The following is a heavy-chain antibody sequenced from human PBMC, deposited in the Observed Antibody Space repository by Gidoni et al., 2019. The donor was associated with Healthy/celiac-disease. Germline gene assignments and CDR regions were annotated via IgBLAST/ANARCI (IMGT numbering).Heavy chain of an antibody. CDR3: ASGGIPAAILSWFDP. D-gene: IGHD2-2*01. Sequence: QVQLVESGGGVVQPGRSLRPSCAASGFTFSCYAMHWVRQAPGKGLEWVAVISYDGSNKYYADSVKGRFTISRDNSKNTLYLQMNSLRAEDTAVYYCASGGIPAAILSWFDPWGQGTLVTVSS. CDR1: GFTFSCYA. J-gene: IGHJ5*02. V-gene: IGHV3-30*04. CDR2: ISYDGSNK.